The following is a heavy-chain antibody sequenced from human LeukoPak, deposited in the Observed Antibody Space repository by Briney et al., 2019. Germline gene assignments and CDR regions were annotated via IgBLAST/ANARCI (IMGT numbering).Heavy chain of an antibody. CDR3: ASHDFWSGFDY. Sequence: SETLSLTYTVSGGSISSSSYYWGWIRQPPGKGLEWIGSIYHSGSTYYNPSLKSRVTISVDTSKNQFSLKLSSVTAADTAVYYCASHDFWSGFDYWGQGTLVTVSS. J-gene: IGHJ4*02. V-gene: IGHV4-39*07. D-gene: IGHD3-3*01. CDR1: GGSISSSSYY. CDR2: IYHSGST.